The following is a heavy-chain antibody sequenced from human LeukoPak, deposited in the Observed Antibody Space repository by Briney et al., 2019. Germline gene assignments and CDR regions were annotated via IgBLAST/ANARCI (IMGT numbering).Heavy chain of an antibody. CDR2: ISSSGSTI. CDR3: AELGITMIGGV. V-gene: IGHV3-11*04. D-gene: IGHD3-10*02. Sequence: GGSLRLSCAASGFTFSDYYMNWVRQAPGKGLEWVSYISSSGSTIYYADSVRGRFTISRDNAKNSLYLQMNSLRAEDTAVYYCAELGITMIGGVWGKGTTVTISS. J-gene: IGHJ6*04. CDR1: GFTFSDYY.